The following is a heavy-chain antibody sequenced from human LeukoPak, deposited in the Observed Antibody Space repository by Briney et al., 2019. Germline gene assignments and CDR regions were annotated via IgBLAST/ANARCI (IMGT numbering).Heavy chain of an antibody. CDR1: GGSISSYY. J-gene: IGHJ5*02. CDR2: IYYRGST. V-gene: IGHV4-59*01. D-gene: IGHD6-13*01. CDR3: AREVAAAGGHNWFDP. Sequence: SETLSLTCTVSGGSISSYYWSWIRQPPGKGLEWIGYIYYRGSTNYNPSLKSRVTISVDTSKNQFSLKLSSVTAADTAVYYCAREVAAAGGHNWFDPWGQGTLVTASS.